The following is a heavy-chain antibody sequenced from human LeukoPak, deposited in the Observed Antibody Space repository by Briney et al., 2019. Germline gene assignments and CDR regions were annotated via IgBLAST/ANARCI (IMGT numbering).Heavy chain of an antibody. D-gene: IGHD2-15*01. CDR2: ISNDGRSI. CDR1: GFTFSSYG. V-gene: IGHV3-30*03. Sequence: PGGSLRLSCAASGFTFSSYGMHWVRQAPANGLEGVAVISNDGRSIYYADSVKGRFTISRDNSKNTLYLQVNSLRAEDTAVYSCAREACSGSCHSDYFDYWGLGTLVTVSS. CDR3: AREACSGSCHSDYFDY. J-gene: IGHJ4*02.